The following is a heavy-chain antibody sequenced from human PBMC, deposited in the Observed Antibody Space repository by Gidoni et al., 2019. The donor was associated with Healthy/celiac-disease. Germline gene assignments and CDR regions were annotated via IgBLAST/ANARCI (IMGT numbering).Heavy chain of an antibody. CDR3: ARLWDGDYVFDY. J-gene: IGHJ4*02. CDR2: IYYSGST. Sequence: QLQLQESGPGLVKPSETLSLTCTVSGGSISSRSYYWGWIRQPPGKGLEWIGSIYYSGSTYYNPSLKSRVTISVDTSKNQFSLKLSSVSAADTAVYYCARLWDGDYVFDYWGQGTLVTVSS. V-gene: IGHV4-39*01. D-gene: IGHD4-17*01. CDR1: GGSISSRSYY.